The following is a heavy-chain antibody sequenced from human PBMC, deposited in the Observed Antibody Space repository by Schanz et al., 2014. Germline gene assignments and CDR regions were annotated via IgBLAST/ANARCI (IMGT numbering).Heavy chain of an antibody. J-gene: IGHJ6*02. CDR2: IYHSGST. D-gene: IGHD2-2*01. CDR1: GGSISSSNW. CDR3: ASARSSSWMGLYGMDV. Sequence: QVQLQESGPGLVKPSGTLSLTCAVSGGSISSSNWWSWVRQSPGKGLEWIGEIYHSGSTNYKPSLKSRVTISVDKSKNHFSLPLSSVTAADTAVYYCASARSSSWMGLYGMDVWGQGTTVTVSS. V-gene: IGHV4-4*02.